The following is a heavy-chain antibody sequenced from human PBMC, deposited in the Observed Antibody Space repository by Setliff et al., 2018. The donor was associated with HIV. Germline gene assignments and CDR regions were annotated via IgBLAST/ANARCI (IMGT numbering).Heavy chain of an antibody. Sequence: SETLSLTCAVSNGTISSGTFYWNWIRQPAGKGLEWIGRINTSGSTNYNPSLKSRVTISVDKSQNQFSLKLSSVTAADTAVYYCAPRHHKYGFLWGQGTLVTVSS. D-gene: IGHD3-10*01. V-gene: IGHV4-61*02. CDR3: APRHHKYGFL. CDR1: NGTISSGTFY. J-gene: IGHJ4*02. CDR2: INTSGST.